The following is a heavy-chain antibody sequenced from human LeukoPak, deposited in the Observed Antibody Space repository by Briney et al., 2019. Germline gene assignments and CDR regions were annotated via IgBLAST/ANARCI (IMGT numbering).Heavy chain of an antibody. J-gene: IGHJ5*02. CDR2: IYHGVSA. CDR3: ARDLSPLSTYYYFWKGYSYFDP. V-gene: IGHV4-38-2*02. Sequence: PWETLSLTSTLSLDSLSSGYYWAWIPQSPEKGLEWTGSIYHGVSAYHNPSLASGLTLSVDASKNKFSLQLSSVTAADSAVYCCARDLSPLSTYYYFWKGYSYFDPWGQGTLITVSS. CDR1: LDSLSSGYY. D-gene: IGHD3-3*01.